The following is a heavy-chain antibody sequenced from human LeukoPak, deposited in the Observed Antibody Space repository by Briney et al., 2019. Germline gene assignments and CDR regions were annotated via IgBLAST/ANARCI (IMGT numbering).Heavy chain of an antibody. Sequence: GGSLRLSCAASGFTFSSYAMPWVRQAPGKGLEWVAVISYDGSNKYYADSVKGRFTISRDNSKNTLYLQMNSLRAEDTAVYYCARESPNYYDSSGYHNPLDYWGQGTLVTVSS. D-gene: IGHD3-22*01. CDR3: ARESPNYYDSSGYHNPLDY. CDR1: GFTFSSYA. CDR2: ISYDGSNK. V-gene: IGHV3-30-3*01. J-gene: IGHJ4*02.